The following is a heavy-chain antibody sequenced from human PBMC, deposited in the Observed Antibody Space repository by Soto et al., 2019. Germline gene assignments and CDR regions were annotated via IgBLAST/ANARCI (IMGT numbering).Heavy chain of an antibody. Sequence: EVQLVESGGGLVQPGRSLRLSCAASGFTFDDYAMHWVRQAPGKGLEWVSGISWNSGSIGYADSVKGRFTISRDNAKNSLYLQMNSLRAEDTALYYCAKGRRGRDGPNWMGYWGQGTLVTVSS. CDR2: ISWNSGSI. CDR3: AKGRRGRDGPNWMGY. J-gene: IGHJ4*02. CDR1: GFTFDDYA. D-gene: IGHD3-16*01. V-gene: IGHV3-9*01.